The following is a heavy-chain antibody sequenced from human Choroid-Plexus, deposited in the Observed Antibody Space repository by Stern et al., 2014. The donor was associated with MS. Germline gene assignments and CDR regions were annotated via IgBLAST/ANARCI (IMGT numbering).Heavy chain of an antibody. Sequence: VQLVESGGGVFQPGRPLRLSCVASGFTFGSFALHWVRQAPGKGLAWVAGVSYDGSNKYYADSVKGRFTISRDNSQNTLYMQMSSLRPEDTAVYYCAKDRQYLTYFFDHWGQGSLVTVSS. V-gene: IGHV3-30*18. CDR1: GFTFGSFA. CDR2: VSYDGSNK. CDR3: AKDRQYLTYFFDH. D-gene: IGHD2/OR15-2a*01. J-gene: IGHJ5*02.